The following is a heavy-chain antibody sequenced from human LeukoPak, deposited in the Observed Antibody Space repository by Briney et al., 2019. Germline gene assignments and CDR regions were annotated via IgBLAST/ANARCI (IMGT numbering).Heavy chain of an antibody. J-gene: IGHJ3*02. CDR3: ARDRIAVAGTVRNAFDI. CDR1: GYTFTGYY. D-gene: IGHD6-19*01. Sequence: GALVKVSCKASGYTFTGYYMHWVRQAPGQGLEWMGWINPNSGGTNYAQKFQGRVTMTRDTSISTAYMELSRLRSDDTAVYYCARDRIAVAGTVRNAFDIWGQGTMVTVSS. V-gene: IGHV1-2*02. CDR2: INPNSGGT.